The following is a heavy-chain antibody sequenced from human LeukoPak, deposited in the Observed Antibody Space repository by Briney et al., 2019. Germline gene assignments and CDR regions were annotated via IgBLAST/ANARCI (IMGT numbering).Heavy chain of an antibody. J-gene: IGHJ3*01. Sequence: GGSLRLSCAASGFTFSSYAMAWVRQAPGKGLEWLSITYSGGKTNYADSVKGRFTISRDNSKNTLYLQMNSLRAEDTAVYYCARLIVVVKEVDAFDFWGQGTTVIVSS. CDR2: ITYSGGKT. CDR1: GFTFSSYA. D-gene: IGHD3-22*01. CDR3: ARLIVVVKEVDAFDF. V-gene: IGHV3-23*01.